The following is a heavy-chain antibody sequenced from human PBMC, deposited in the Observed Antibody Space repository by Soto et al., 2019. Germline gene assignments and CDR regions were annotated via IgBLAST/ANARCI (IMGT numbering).Heavy chain of an antibody. V-gene: IGHV4-39*01. D-gene: IGHD2-15*01. Sequence: SETLSLTCTVCGDSIYRSGYYWGWIRQPPGRGLEWIGNIDYNGVTYSNPSLKSRVTISRDTSKNQFSLKLTSVTAADTALYYCGKVLVGATGHTDSDSWGPGTLVTVSS. J-gene: IGHJ4*02. CDR3: GKVLVGATGHTDSDS. CDR1: GDSIYRSGYY. CDR2: IDYNGVT.